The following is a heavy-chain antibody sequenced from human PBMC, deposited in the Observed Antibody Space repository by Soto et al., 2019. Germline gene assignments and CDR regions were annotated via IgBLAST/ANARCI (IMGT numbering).Heavy chain of an antibody. D-gene: IGHD3-22*01. CDR3: VRTTYFSDSSVYTRFFDY. J-gene: IGHJ4*02. Sequence: PGGSLRLSCTGSGFTFCDNYIDWVRQAPGKGLEWVGRSRDKAQGYSTIYAASVKGRFTTSRDESKSSVYLQMNSLKTEDTAIYYCVRTTYFSDSSVYTRFFDYWGQGTLVTASS. CDR1: GFTFCDNY. V-gene: IGHV3-72*01. CDR2: SRDKAQGYST.